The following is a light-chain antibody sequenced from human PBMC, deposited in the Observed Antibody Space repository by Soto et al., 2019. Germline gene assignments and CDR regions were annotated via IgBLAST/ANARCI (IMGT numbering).Light chain of an antibody. CDR1: QSVSSY. Sequence: EIVLTQSPATLSLSPGERATLSCRASQSVSSYLAWYQQKPGQAPRLLIYDASTRATAIPARFSGSGSGTDFTITISSLETEDFAVYYCQQRSNLVTFGLGTKVEIK. V-gene: IGKV3-11*01. J-gene: IGKJ4*01. CDR3: QQRSNLVT. CDR2: DAS.